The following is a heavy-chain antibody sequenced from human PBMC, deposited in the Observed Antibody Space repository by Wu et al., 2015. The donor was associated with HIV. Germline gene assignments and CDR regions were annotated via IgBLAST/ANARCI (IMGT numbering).Heavy chain of an antibody. J-gene: IGHJ3*01. D-gene: IGHD2-15*01. Sequence: QVQLVQSGAEVKKPGSSVRVSCTASGGTFTSYAVSWVRQAPGQGPEWLGSIVPIFGSTSYTPTFQDRSTITADMSTTTVHMELSSLRSQDTALYFCARDPKARGPFIEGPRNVFDVWGQGTMVAVTS. CDR3: ARDPKARGPFIEGPRNVFDV. CDR2: IVPIFGST. CDR1: GGTFTSYA. V-gene: IGHV1-69*14.